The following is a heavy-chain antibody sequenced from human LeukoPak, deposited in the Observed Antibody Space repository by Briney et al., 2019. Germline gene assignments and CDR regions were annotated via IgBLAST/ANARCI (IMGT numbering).Heavy chain of an antibody. CDR1: GYTFTSYG. V-gene: IGHV1-18*01. J-gene: IGHJ4*02. Sequence: ASVKVSCKASGYTFTSYGISWVRQAPGQGLEWMGWISAYNGNTNYAQKLQGRVTMTTDTSTSTAYMELRSLRSDDTAVCYCAIVEMATTPFDYWGQGTLVTVSS. D-gene: IGHD5-24*01. CDR3: AIVEMATTPFDY. CDR2: ISAYNGNT.